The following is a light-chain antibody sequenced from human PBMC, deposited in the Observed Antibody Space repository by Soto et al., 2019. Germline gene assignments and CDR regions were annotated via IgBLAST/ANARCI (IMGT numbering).Light chain of an antibody. CDR2: DVT. CDR1: SSDVGGYTY. Sequence: QSVLTQPRSVSGSPGQSVTISCTGTSSDVGGYTYVSWYQQHPGKAPKLIIYDVTERPSGVPARFSGSKSGNTASLTISGLQAEDEADYYCCSYAGSYTYVFGTGTKVPVL. J-gene: IGLJ1*01. CDR3: CSYAGSYTYV. V-gene: IGLV2-11*01.